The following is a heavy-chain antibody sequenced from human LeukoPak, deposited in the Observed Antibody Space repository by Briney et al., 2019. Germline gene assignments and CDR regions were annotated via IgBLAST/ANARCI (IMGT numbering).Heavy chain of an antibody. J-gene: IGHJ4*02. V-gene: IGHV1-69*04. Sequence: SVKVSCKASGGTFSSYAISWVRQAPGQGLEWTGRIIPILGIANYAQKFQGRVTITADKSTSTAYMELSSLRSEDTAVYYCARSIAAAEDYWGQGTLVTVSS. CDR1: GGTFSSYA. D-gene: IGHD6-13*01. CDR2: IIPILGIA. CDR3: ARSIAAAEDY.